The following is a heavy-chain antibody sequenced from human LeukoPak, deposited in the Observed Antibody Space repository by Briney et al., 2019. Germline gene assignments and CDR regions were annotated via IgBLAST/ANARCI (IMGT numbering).Heavy chain of an antibody. J-gene: IGHJ5*02. D-gene: IGHD3-22*01. CDR2: IIPILGIA. CDR1: GGTFSSYA. V-gene: IGHV1-69*04. Sequence: ASVKVSCKASGGTFSSYAISWVRQAPGQGLEWMGRIIPILGIANYAQKFQGRVTITADKSTSTAYMELSSLRSEDTAVYYCARDPPGPPYDSSGYYSNWFDPWGQGTLVTVSS. CDR3: ARDPPGPPYDSSGYYSNWFDP.